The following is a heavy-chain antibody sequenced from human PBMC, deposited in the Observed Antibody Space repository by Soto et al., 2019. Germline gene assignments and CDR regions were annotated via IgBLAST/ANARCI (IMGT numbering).Heavy chain of an antibody. D-gene: IGHD3-3*01. CDR2: INPNSGGT. V-gene: IGHV1-2*04. CDR3: ARGLHYDCWSGYRPIYYYYMDV. CDR1: GYTFTGYY. J-gene: IGHJ6*03. Sequence: ASVKVSCKASGYTFTGYYMHWVRQAPGQGLEWMGWINPNSGGTNYAQKFQGWVTMTRDTSISTAYMELSSLRSEDTAVYYCARGLHYDCWSGYRPIYYYYMDVWGKGTTVTVSS.